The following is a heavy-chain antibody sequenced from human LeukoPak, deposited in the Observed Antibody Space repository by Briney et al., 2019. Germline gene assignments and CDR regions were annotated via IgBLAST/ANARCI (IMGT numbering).Heavy chain of an antibody. V-gene: IGHV1-46*01. CDR1: GYIFTSYH. CDR2: INPNSGSA. D-gene: IGHD6-19*01. Sequence: ASVKGSCKASGYIFTSYHMHWVRQAPGQGLEWMGIINPNSGSASYAQEFQGRVTMTRDTSTSTVYMELSSLRSEDTAVYYCARGLYSGWYVYWGQGTLVTVSS. J-gene: IGHJ4*02. CDR3: ARGLYSGWYVY.